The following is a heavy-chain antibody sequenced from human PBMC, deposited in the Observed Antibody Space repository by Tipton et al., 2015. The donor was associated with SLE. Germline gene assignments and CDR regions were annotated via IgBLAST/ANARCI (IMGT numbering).Heavy chain of an antibody. CDR3: ARSRLHDY. D-gene: IGHD2-15*01. J-gene: IGHJ4*02. V-gene: IGHV4-4*02. Sequence: GLVKPSGTLSLTCAVSGDSISSSTWWSWVRQPPGKGLEWIGEIYHNGNTNYNPSLKSRVTMSVDKSKNHFSLNLRSVTAADTAVYYCARSRLHDYWGQGTLVTVSS. CDR1: GDSISSSTW. CDR2: IYHNGNT.